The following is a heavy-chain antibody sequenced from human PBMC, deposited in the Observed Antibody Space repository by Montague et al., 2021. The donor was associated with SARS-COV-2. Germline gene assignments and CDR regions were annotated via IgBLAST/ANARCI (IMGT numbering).Heavy chain of an antibody. CDR2: SSYSGGT. D-gene: IGHD6-13*01. V-gene: IGHV4-31*03. CDR3: ARGRRYSSTWYGAFDP. CDR1: RGSISSGGNY. J-gene: IGHJ5*02. Sequence: TLSLTCTVSRGSISSGGNYWSWIRQHPVKGLEWIGYSSYSGGTYYDPSLKSRVSISVDTSKNQFSLKLSSVTAADTAVYYCARGRRYSSTWYGAFDPWGQGMQVTVSS.